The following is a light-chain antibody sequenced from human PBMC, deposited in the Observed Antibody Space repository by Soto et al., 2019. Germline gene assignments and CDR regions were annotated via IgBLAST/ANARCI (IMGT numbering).Light chain of an antibody. CDR2: GAS. J-gene: IGKJ2*01. Sequence: EIVLTQSPGTLSLSPGQRATLSCRASQSVSSSYLAWYQHKPGRAPRLLIYGASSRAAGIPDRFSGSGSGTDFTLIISSLEPEDFAVYYCQQYGSSLPYTFGQGTKLEIK. V-gene: IGKV3-20*01. CDR1: QSVSSSY. CDR3: QQYGSSLPYT.